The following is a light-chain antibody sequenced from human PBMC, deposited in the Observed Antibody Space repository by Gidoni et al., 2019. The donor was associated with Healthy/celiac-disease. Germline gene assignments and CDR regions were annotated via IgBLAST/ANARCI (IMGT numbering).Light chain of an antibody. CDR3: QSADSSGTYVV. CDR1: ALPKQY. V-gene: IGLV3-25*02. CDR2: KDS. J-gene: IGLJ2*01. Sequence: SELTQPPSVSVSTGQTARITCSGDALPKQYAYWYQQKPGQAPVLVIYKDSERPSGIPERFSGSSAGTTVTLTISVVQAEDEADSYCQSADSSGTYVVFGGGTKLTVL.